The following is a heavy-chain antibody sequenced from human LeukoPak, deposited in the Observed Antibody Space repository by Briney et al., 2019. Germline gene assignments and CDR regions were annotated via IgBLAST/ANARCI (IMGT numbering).Heavy chain of an antibody. CDR3: ARASDYDFWSGYPAPDARET. D-gene: IGHD3-3*01. V-gene: IGHV4-61*02. Sequence: PSETLSLTCTVSGGSISSGSYYWSWIRQPAGKGLEWIGRIYTSGSTNYNPSLKSRVTISVDTSKNQFSLKLSSVTAADTAVYYCARASDYDFWSGYPAPDARETWGQGTMVTVSS. CDR1: GGSISSGSYY. CDR2: IYTSGST. J-gene: IGHJ3*01.